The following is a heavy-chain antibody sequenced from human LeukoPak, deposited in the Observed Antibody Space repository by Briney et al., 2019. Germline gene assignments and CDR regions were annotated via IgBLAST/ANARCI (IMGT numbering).Heavy chain of an antibody. D-gene: IGHD6-13*01. Sequence: PSETLSLTCAVYGGSFSGYYWSWIRQPPGKGLEWIGEINHSGSTNYNPSLKSRVTISVDTSKNQFSLKLSSVTAADTAVYYCARGGRSSRTGYSSSWYPYYYYYMDVWGKGTTVTVSS. J-gene: IGHJ6*03. CDR2: INHSGST. CDR3: ARGGRSSRTGYSSSWYPYYYYYMDV. CDR1: GGSFSGYY. V-gene: IGHV4-34*01.